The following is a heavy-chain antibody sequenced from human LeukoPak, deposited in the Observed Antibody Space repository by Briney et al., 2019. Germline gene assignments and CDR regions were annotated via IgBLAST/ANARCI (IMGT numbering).Heavy chain of an antibody. J-gene: IGHJ1*01. V-gene: IGHV3-48*03. CDR3: ARGGYYDSSGYYYVGYFHH. D-gene: IGHD3-22*01. Sequence: GGSLRLSCAASGFTFSSYEMNWVRQAPGKGLEWVSYISFNGSTIYYADSVKGRFTISRDNAKNSLYVQMNSLRAEDTAVYYCARGGYYDSSGYYYVGYFHHWGQGTLVTVSS. CDR1: GFTFSSYE. CDR2: ISFNGSTI.